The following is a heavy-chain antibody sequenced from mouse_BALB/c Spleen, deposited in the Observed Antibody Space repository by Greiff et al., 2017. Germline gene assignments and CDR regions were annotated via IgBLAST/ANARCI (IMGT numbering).Heavy chain of an antibody. CDR3: ARADGYFYYAMDY. V-gene: IGHV3-6*02. J-gene: IGHJ4*01. D-gene: IGHD2-3*01. Sequence: DVKLQESGPGLVKPSQSLSLTCSVTGYSITSGYYWNWIRQFPGNKLEWMGYISYDGSNNYNPSLKNRISITRDTSKNQFFLKLNSVTTEDTATYYCARADGYFYYAMDYWGQGTSVTVSS. CDR1: GYSITSGYY. CDR2: ISYDGSN.